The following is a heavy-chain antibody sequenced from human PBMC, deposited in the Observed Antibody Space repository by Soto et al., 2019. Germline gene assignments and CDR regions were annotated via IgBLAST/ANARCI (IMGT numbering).Heavy chain of an antibody. CDR1: GYTFTGYY. CDR2: INPNSGGT. V-gene: IGHV1-2*04. CDR3: ARDRGGDFWSGKTGGMDV. D-gene: IGHD3-3*01. J-gene: IGHJ6*02. Sequence: ASVKVSCKASGYTFTGYYMHWVRQAPGQGLEWMGWINPNSGGTNYAQKFQGWVTMTRDTSISTAYMELSRLRSDDTAVYYCARDRGGDFWSGKTGGMDVWGQGTTVTV.